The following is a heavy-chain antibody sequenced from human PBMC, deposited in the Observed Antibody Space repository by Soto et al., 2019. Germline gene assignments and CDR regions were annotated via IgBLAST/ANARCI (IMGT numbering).Heavy chain of an antibody. Sequence: QVQLVESGGGVVQPGRSLRLSCAASGFTFNIYGMHWVRQAPGKGLEWVAVISYDGSNKYYTGSVRGRFTISRDDSKNTLYLQMNSLGAEDTAVYYCARVLAGSYGDYVPSPFYFDSWGKGTLVTVSS. D-gene: IGHD4-17*01. CDR2: ISYDGSNK. CDR1: GFTFNIYG. J-gene: IGHJ4*02. V-gene: IGHV3-30*03. CDR3: ARVLAGSYGDYVPSPFYFDS.